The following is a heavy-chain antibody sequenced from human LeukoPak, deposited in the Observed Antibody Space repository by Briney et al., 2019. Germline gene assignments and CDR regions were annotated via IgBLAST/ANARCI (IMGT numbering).Heavy chain of an antibody. V-gene: IGHV3-66*01. D-gene: IGHD3-22*01. CDR3: AKSERFSMIGGWAPTFDS. J-gene: IGHJ4*02. Sequence: GGSLRLSCAASGFTVSSKYMSWVRQAPGKGLEWVSILYSDGSTYYAGSVEGRFTISRDNSKNTLYFQMNSLRVEDTAVYYCAKSERFSMIGGWAPTFDSWGQGTLVTVSS. CDR2: LYSDGST. CDR1: GFTVSSKY.